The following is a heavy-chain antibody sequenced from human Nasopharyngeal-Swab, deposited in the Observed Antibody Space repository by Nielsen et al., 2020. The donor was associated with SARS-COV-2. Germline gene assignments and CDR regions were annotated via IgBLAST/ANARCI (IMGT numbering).Heavy chain of an antibody. CDR1: GYTFTSYG. Sequence: ASVKVSCKASGYTFTSYGISWVRQAPGQGLEWMGWISAYNGNTNYAQKFQGRVTMTEDTSTDTAYMELSSLRSEDTAVYYCATPPPRSNYGDYPIFDYWGQGTLVTVSS. V-gene: IGHV1-18*01. D-gene: IGHD4-17*01. CDR3: ATPPPRSNYGDYPIFDY. J-gene: IGHJ4*02. CDR2: ISAYNGNT.